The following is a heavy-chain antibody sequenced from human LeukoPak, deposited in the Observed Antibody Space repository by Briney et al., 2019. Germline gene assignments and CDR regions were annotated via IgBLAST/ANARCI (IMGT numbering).Heavy chain of an antibody. CDR3: ARAGYGYGTDY. V-gene: IGHV4-59*01. CDR2: IYYSGST. J-gene: IGHJ4*02. CDR1: GGSISSYY. D-gene: IGHD5-18*01. Sequence: SETLSLTCTVSGGSISSYYWSWIRQPPGKGLEWIGYIYYSGSTNYNPSLKSRVTISVDTSKNQFSLKLSSVTAADTAVYYCARAGYGYGTDYWGQGTLVTVSS.